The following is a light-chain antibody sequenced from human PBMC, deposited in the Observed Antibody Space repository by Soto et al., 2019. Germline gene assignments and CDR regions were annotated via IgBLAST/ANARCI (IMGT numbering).Light chain of an antibody. CDR3: SSYTSSSTLDV. CDR2: DVS. V-gene: IGLV2-14*01. CDR1: RSDVGGYNY. J-gene: IGLJ1*01. Sequence: QSALTQPASVSGSPGQSITISCTGTRSDVGGYNYVSWYQQHPGKAPKLMIYDVSNRPSGVSNRFSGSKSGNTASLTISGLQAEDEADYCCSSYTSSSTLDVFGTGTKVTVL.